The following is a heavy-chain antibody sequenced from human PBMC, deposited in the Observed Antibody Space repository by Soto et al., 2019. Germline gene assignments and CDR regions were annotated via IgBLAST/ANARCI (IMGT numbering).Heavy chain of an antibody. CDR2: ISTSGNT. D-gene: IGHD2-2*01. V-gene: IGHV4-4*07. J-gene: IGHJ5*02. CDR3: ARGGLGPALGDP. CDR1: GVSMRNSY. Sequence: QVQLEESGPGLVKPSETLSLICSVSGVSMRNSYWTWIRQSAGKGLEWIGRISTSGNTNYNPSPNSRLTMSVDTTKNQVSLKLTSWTAADTAVYYCARGGLGPALGDPWGQGTLVTFSS.